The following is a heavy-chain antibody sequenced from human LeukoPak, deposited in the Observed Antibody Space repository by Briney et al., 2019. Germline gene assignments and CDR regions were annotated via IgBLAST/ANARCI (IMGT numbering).Heavy chain of an antibody. J-gene: IGHJ4*02. Sequence: GGSLRLASAAYGLTLSSYIMKWARRAPGKGLEWVSSLRSSSSYGYYADSVKGRFTISRDNAKNFLYLQVTSLRAEDMAVYYCARVVAALDSSGQGTLGTASS. V-gene: IGHV3-21*01. CDR2: LRSSSSYG. CDR1: GLTLSSYI. D-gene: IGHD2-2*01. CDR3: ARVVAALDS.